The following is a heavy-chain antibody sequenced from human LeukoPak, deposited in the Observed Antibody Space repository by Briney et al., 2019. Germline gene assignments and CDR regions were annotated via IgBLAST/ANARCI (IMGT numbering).Heavy chain of an antibody. D-gene: IGHD3-22*01. Sequence: GRSLRLSCAASGFTFSSYAMHWVRQAPGKGLEWVAVISYDGSNKYYADSVKGRFTISRDNSKNTLYLQMNSLRAEDTVVYYCARDMDYYDSSGFLDYWGQGTLVTVSS. J-gene: IGHJ4*02. CDR1: GFTFSSYA. CDR2: ISYDGSNK. CDR3: ARDMDYYDSSGFLDY. V-gene: IGHV3-30-3*01.